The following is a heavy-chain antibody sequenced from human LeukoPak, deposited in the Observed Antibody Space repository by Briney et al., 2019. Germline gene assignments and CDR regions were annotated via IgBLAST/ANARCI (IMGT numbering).Heavy chain of an antibody. V-gene: IGHV1-18*01. CDR2: ISAYNGNT. Sequence: ASVKVSCKASGYTFTSYGISWVRPAPGQGLEWMGWISAYNGNTNYAQKLQGRVTMTTDTSTSTAYMELRSLRSDDTAVYYCARDRYYYGSGSYLLTFDYWGQGTLVTVSS. CDR1: GYTFTSYG. J-gene: IGHJ4*02. CDR3: ARDRYYYGSGSYLLTFDY. D-gene: IGHD3-10*01.